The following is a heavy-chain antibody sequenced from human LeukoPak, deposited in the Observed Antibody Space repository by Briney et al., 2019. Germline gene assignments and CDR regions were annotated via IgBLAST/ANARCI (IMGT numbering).Heavy chain of an antibody. J-gene: IGHJ4*02. V-gene: IGHV3-21*01. CDR1: GFTFSSYN. CDR3: ARDVGSDTSGGRYHYFDD. Sequence: GGSLRLSCAASGFTFSSYNMNWVRQAPGKGLEWVSSISSSSYMYYAESVKGRFTISRDNAKNSLYLQVNSLRVEDTAVYYCARDVGSDTSGGRYHYFDDWGQGTLVTVSS. D-gene: IGHD3-22*01. CDR2: ISSSSYM.